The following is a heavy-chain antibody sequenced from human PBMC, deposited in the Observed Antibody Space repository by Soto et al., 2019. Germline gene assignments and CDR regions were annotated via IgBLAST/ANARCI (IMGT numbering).Heavy chain of an antibody. Sequence: RLSCAASGFTFSGFAVHWLRQAPGKGLEWVSVISYDGSNKYYADSVKGRFTISRDNSKNTLYLQMNSLRAEDTAVYFCARDFRSFSTPFDPWGQGTLVTVSS. CDR3: ARDFRSFSTPFDP. J-gene: IGHJ5*02. V-gene: IGHV3-30-3*01. CDR1: GFTFSGFA. D-gene: IGHD3-16*02. CDR2: ISYDGSNK.